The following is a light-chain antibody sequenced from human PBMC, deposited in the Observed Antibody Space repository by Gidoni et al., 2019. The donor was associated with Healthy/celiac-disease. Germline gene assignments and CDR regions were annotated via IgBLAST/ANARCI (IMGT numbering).Light chain of an antibody. Sequence: QSVLTQPPSVSWAPGPRVPISCTGSSSNIGAGYDVHWYQQLPGTAPKLLIYGNSNRPSGVPDRFSGSKSGTSASLAITGLQAEDEADYYCQSYDSSLSGSHVVFGGGTKLTVL. CDR2: GNS. V-gene: IGLV1-40*01. CDR1: SSNIGAGYD. CDR3: QSYDSSLSGSHVV. J-gene: IGLJ2*01.